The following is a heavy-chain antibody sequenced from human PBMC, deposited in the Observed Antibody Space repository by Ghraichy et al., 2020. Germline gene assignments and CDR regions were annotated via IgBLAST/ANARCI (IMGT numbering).Heavy chain of an antibody. V-gene: IGHV3-23*01. CDR2: ISGSGGST. D-gene: IGHD4-17*01. CDR3: AKDYYGDYRIDY. J-gene: IGHJ4*02. CDR1: GFTFSSYA. Sequence: LSLTCAASGFTFSSYAMSWVRQAPGKGLEWVSAISGSGGSTYYADSVKGRFTISRDNSKNTLYLQMNSLRAEDTAVYYCAKDYYGDYRIDYWGQGTLVTVSS.